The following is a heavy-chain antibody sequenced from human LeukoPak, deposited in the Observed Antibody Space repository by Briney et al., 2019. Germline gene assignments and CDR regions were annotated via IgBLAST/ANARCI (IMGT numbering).Heavy chain of an antibody. Sequence: PSETLSLTCTVSGGSLSGYFWSWIRQPPGKGLEWIGYIYYSGTTTYNPSLQSRVTISVDTSKNHFSLKLSSVTAADTAVYYCARHGYYYDSSGIYFFDYWGQGTLVSVSS. D-gene: IGHD3-22*01. CDR1: GGSLSGYF. J-gene: IGHJ4*02. CDR3: ARHGYYYDSSGIYFFDY. CDR2: IYYSGTT. V-gene: IGHV4-59*08.